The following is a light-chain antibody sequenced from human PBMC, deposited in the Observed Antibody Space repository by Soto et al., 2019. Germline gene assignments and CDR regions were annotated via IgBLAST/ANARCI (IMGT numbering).Light chain of an antibody. CDR1: QSVSSN. CDR3: QQYGSSPPWT. V-gene: IGKV3-20*01. Sequence: EIVMTQSPATLSVSPGERATLSRRASQSVSSNLAWYQQKPGQAPRLLIYGTSSRATGVPDRFSGSGSGTDFTLTISRLEPEDFAVYYCQQYGSSPPWTFGQGTKVDIK. J-gene: IGKJ1*01. CDR2: GTS.